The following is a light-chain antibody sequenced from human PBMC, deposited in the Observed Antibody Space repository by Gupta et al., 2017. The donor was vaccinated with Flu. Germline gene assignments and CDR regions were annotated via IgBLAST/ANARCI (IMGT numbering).Light chain of an antibody. Sequence: QSALPQPASVPGSLGQSITIPCTGTSSDVGALNYVSWYQQHPGKAPKLMIYEVSNRPSGVSNRFSGSKSGNTASLTISGLQAEDESDYYCSSYTTSSHVLFGGGTKLTVL. CDR2: EVS. J-gene: IGLJ2*01. CDR1: SSDVGALNY. V-gene: IGLV2-14*01. CDR3: SSYTTSSHVL.